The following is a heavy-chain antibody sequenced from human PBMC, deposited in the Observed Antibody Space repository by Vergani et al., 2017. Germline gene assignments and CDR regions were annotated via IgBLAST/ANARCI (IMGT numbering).Heavy chain of an antibody. J-gene: IGHJ6*02. CDR3: ARVRRDGYPYYYYYGMDV. D-gene: IGHD5-24*01. CDR2: IYTSGST. CDR1: GGSISSGSYY. Sequence: QVQLQESGPGLVKPSQTLSLTCTVSGGSISSGSYYWSWIRQPAGKGLEWIGRIYTSGSTNYHPSLKSRVTISVDTSKNQFSLKLSSVTAADTAVYYCARVRRDGYPYYYYYGMDVWGQGTTVTVSS. V-gene: IGHV4-61*02.